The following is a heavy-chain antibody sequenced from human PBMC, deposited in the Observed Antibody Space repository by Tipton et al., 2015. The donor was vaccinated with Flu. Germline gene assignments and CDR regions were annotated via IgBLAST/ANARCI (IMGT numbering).Heavy chain of an antibody. CDR1: GFTFGDYA. CDR2: IRSKAYGGTT. D-gene: IGHD6-6*01. J-gene: IGHJ4*02. Sequence: SLRLSCTASGFTFGDYAMSWVRQAPGKGLEWVGSIRSKAYGGTTEYAASVKGRFTISRDDSKSIAYLQMNSLKTEDTAVYYCTREEQLEDPMYSPSIVDYWGQGTLVTVSS. CDR3: TREEQLEDPMYSPSIVDY. V-gene: IGHV3-49*04.